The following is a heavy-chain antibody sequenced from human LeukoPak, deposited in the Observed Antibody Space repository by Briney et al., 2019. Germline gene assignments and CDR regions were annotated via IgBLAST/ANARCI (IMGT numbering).Heavy chain of an antibody. CDR1: GGSISRSGYF. CDR2: INDSGNT. J-gene: IGHJ5*02. CDR3: AGMYYYDSRKFDP. D-gene: IGHD3-22*01. Sequence: PSETLSLTCTVSGGSISRSGYFWGWIRQPPGKELEWIGIINDSGNTHYSSSLKSRVTISVDTSKNQFSLKLNSVTAADTAEYYCAGMYYYDSRKFDPWGQGTLVTVSS. V-gene: IGHV4-39*07.